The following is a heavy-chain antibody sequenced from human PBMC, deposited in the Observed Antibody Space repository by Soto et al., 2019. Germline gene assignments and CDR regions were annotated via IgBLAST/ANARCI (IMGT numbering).Heavy chain of an antibody. V-gene: IGHV3-72*01. Sequence: EVQLVESGGGLVQPGGSLRLSCAVSGFTLTDYYMDWVRLAPGKGLEWVGRTRNKANSYTTEYAASVKGRFTILRDDSKHSVYLQMNSLKTEDTAVYYCTRDSTGVPVDYWGQGTLVTVSS. J-gene: IGHJ4*02. CDR2: TRNKANSYTT. CDR1: GFTLTDYY. D-gene: IGHD2-8*01. CDR3: TRDSTGVPVDY.